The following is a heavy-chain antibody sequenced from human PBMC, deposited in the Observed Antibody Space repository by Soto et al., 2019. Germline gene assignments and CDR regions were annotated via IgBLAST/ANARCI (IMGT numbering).Heavy chain of an antibody. Sequence: ASVKVSCKVSGYTLTELSMHWVRQAPGKGLEWMGGFDPEDGETIYAQKFQGRVTMTEDTSTDTAYMELSSLRSEDTAVYYCATDTDPSGSYPYYFDYWGQGTLVTVSS. J-gene: IGHJ4*02. CDR3: ATDTDPSGSYPYYFDY. CDR2: FDPEDGET. V-gene: IGHV1-24*01. D-gene: IGHD3-10*01. CDR1: GYTLTELS.